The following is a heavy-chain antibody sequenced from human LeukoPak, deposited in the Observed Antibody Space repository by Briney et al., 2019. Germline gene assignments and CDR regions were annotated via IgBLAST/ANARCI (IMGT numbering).Heavy chain of an antibody. V-gene: IGHV3-48*01. D-gene: IGHD2-15*01. Sequence: RGSLRLSCAASGFTFDTYGMNWVRQAPGKGLEWVSFITGGSNTIYYADSVKGRFTISRDNAKNSLYLQMNSLRVEDTAVYYCARDRMGGSFDYWGQGTLVTVSS. CDR2: ITGGSNTI. J-gene: IGHJ4*02. CDR3: ARDRMGGSFDY. CDR1: GFTFDTYG.